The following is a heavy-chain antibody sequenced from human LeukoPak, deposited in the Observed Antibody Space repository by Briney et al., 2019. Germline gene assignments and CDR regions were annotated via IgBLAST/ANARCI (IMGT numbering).Heavy chain of an antibody. Sequence: GGSLRLSCAASGFTFSSYWMSWVRQAPGKGLEWVANIKQDGSEKYYVDSVKGRFTISRDNAKNSLYLQMNSLRAEDTAVYYCAGAAGDDALDTWGQGTMVTVSS. J-gene: IGHJ3*02. CDR2: IKQDGSEK. V-gene: IGHV3-7*03. D-gene: IGHD2-21*01. CDR1: GFTFSSYW. CDR3: AGAAGDDALDT.